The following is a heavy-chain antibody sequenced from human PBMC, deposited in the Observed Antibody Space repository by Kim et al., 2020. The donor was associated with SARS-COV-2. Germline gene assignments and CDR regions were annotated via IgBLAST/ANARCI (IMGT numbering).Heavy chain of an antibody. J-gene: IGHJ5*02. CDR3: ARDERITGTT. Sequence: SETLSLTCTVSGGSISSGGYYWSWIRQHPGKGLEWIGYIYYSGSTYYNPSLKSRVTISVDTSKNQFSLKLSSVTAADTAVYYCARDERITGTTWGQGTLVTVSS. CDR1: GGSISSGGYY. V-gene: IGHV4-31*03. CDR2: IYYSGST. D-gene: IGHD1-7*01.